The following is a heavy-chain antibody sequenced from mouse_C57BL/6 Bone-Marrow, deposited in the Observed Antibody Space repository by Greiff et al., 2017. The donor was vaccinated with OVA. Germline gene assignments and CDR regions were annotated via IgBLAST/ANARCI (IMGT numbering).Heavy chain of an antibody. Sequence: EVKLVESGGDLVKPGGSLKLSCAASGFTFSSYGMSWVRQTPDKRLEWVATISSGGSYTYYPDSVKGRFTISRDNAKNTLYLQMSSLKSEDTAMYYCARNDYYGSFDYWGQGTTLTVSS. V-gene: IGHV5-6*01. CDR1: GFTFSSYG. D-gene: IGHD1-1*01. J-gene: IGHJ2*01. CDR3: ARNDYYGSFDY. CDR2: ISSGGSYT.